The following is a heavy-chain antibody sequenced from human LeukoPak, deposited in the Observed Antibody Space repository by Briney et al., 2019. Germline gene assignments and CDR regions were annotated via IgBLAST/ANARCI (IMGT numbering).Heavy chain of an antibody. CDR2: IYYSGST. CDR1: GGSISSYY. Sequence: SETLSLTCTVSGGSISSYYWSWIRQPSGKGLEWIGYIYYSGSTNYNPSLKSRVTISVDTSKNQFSLKLSSVTAADTAVYYCAREEIGSWFDPWGQGTLVTVSS. V-gene: IGHV4-59*01. CDR3: AREEIGSWFDP. D-gene: IGHD5-24*01. J-gene: IGHJ5*02.